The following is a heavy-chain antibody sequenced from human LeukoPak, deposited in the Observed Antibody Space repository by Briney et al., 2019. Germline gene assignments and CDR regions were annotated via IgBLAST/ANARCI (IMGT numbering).Heavy chain of an antibody. CDR2: MNPNSGNT. CDR3: ARGYITMVRGRYYYYYMDV. CDR1: GYTFTSYD. J-gene: IGHJ6*03. Sequence: ASVKVSCKASGYTFTSYDINWVRQATGQGLEWMGWMNPNSGNTGYAQKFQGRVTMTRNTSISTAYMELSSLRSEDTAVYYCARGYITMVRGRYYYYYMDVWGKGTTVTVSS. D-gene: IGHD3-10*01. V-gene: IGHV1-8*01.